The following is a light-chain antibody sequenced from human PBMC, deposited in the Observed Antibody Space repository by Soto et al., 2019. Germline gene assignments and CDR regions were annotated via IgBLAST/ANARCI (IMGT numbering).Light chain of an antibody. V-gene: IGLV2-8*01. Sequence: QSALTQPPSASGFPGQSVTISCTGTSSDVGYYDYVSWYQQHPGKAPKLLIYEVTKRPSGVPDRVSASKSGNTASLTVSGLRAEDEAEYYCSSYAGSNNFVFGSGTKLTVL. CDR1: SSDVGYYDY. J-gene: IGLJ1*01. CDR2: EVT. CDR3: SSYAGSNNFV.